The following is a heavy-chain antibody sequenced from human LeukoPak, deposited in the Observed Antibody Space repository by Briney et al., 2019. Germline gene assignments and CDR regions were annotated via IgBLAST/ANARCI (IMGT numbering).Heavy chain of an antibody. CDR2: ISAYNGNT. D-gene: IGHD6-13*01. V-gene: IGHV1-18*01. CDR3: ARLIAAAGVNWFDP. CDR1: GGTFSSYA. J-gene: IGHJ5*02. Sequence: ASVTVSCKASGGTFSSYAISWVRQAPGQGLEWMGWISAYNGNTNYAQKLQGRVTMTTDTSTSTAYMELRSLRSDDTAVYYCARLIAAAGVNWFDPWGQGTLVTVSS.